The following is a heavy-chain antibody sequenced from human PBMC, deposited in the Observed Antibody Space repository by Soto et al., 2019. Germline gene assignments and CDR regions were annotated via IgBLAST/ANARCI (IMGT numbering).Heavy chain of an antibody. CDR1: GGTFSSYA. CDR3: ARFGSSSLGYYYAMDV. V-gene: IGHV1-69*13. D-gene: IGHD6-6*01. CDR2: IIPIFGTA. Sequence: SVKVSCKASGGTFSSYAISWVRQAHGQGLEWMGGIIPIFGTANYAQKFQGRVTITADESTSTAYMELSSLRSEDTAVYYCARFGSSSLGYYYAMDVWGQGTTVTVSS. J-gene: IGHJ6*02.